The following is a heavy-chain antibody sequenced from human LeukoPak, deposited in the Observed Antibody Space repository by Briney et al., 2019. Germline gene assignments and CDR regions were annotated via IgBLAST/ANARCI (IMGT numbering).Heavy chain of an antibody. D-gene: IGHD2-2*01. J-gene: IGHJ6*03. V-gene: IGHV4-61*02. CDR1: GGSISSGSYY. CDR3: ARESSHYYMDV. CDR2: IYTSGST. Sequence: PSQTLSLTCTVSGGSISSGSYYWSWIRQPAGKGLEWIGRIYTSGSTNYNPSLKSRVTISVATSKNQFSLKLSSVTAADTAVYYCARESSHYYMDVWGKGTTVTVSS.